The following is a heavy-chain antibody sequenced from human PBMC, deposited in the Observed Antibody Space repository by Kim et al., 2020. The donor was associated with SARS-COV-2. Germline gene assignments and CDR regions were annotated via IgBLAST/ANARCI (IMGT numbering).Heavy chain of an antibody. CDR2: T. D-gene: IGHD3-10*01. J-gene: IGHJ4*02. CDR3: ANDMVRGVWDY. Sequence: TYYADPVKGRLANSRDNAKKTLYLQVNSLGAEDTAVYYCANDMVRGVWDYWGQGTLVTISS. V-gene: IGHV3-23*01.